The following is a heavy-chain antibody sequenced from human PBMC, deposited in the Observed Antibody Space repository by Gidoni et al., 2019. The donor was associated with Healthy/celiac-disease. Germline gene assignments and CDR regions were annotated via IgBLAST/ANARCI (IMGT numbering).Heavy chain of an antibody. CDR3: ARAQWLDSYWYFDL. J-gene: IGHJ2*01. V-gene: IGHV4-59*01. D-gene: IGHD6-19*01. CDR1: GGSISSYY. CDR2: IYYSGST. Sequence: QVQLQESGPGLVKPSETLSLTCTVPGGSISSYYWSWIRQPPGKGLEWIGYIYYSGSTNYNPSLKSRVTISVDTSKNQFSLKLSSVTAADTAVYYCARAQWLDSYWYFDLWGRGTLVTVSS.